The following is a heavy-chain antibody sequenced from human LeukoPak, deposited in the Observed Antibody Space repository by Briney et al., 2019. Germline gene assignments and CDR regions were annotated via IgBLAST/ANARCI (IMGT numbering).Heavy chain of an antibody. V-gene: IGHV4-38-2*02. CDR2: IYHSGST. CDR1: GYSISSGYY. J-gene: IGHJ3*02. CDR3: VRSDSSDALDAFDI. D-gene: IGHD6-19*01. Sequence: PSETLSLTCTVSGYSISSGYYWGWIRQPPGKGLEWIGSIYHSGSTYYNPSLNSRVTISVDTSKNQFSLKLSSVTAADTAVYYCVRSDSSDALDAFDIWGQGTMVTVSS.